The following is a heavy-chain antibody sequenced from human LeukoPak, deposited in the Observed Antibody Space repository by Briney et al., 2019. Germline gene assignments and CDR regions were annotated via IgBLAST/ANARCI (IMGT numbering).Heavy chain of an antibody. CDR1: GYSLTSYW. CDR3: ASSRIVGATDAFDI. CDR2: IYPGDSDT. D-gene: IGHD1-26*01. Sequence: GESLKISCKGSGYSLTSYWIAWVRQMPGKGLEWMGIIYPGDSDTKYSPSSQGQVTISADKSITTAYLQWSSLKASDTAMYYCASSRIVGATDAFDIWGQGTMVTVSS. V-gene: IGHV5-51*01. J-gene: IGHJ3*02.